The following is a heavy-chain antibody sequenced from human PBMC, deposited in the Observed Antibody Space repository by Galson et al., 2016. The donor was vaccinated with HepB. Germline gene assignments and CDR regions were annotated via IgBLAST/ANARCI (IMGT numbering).Heavy chain of an antibody. D-gene: IGHD2-15*01. CDR2: IRSKANSYAT. CDR1: GFTFSDSA. V-gene: IGHV3-73*01. CDR3: TPGEAIVGAAYMREAFDI. Sequence: SLRLSCAASGFTFSDSAMHWVRQASGKGLEWVGRIRSKANSYATAYGSSVKGRFTISRDDSENTASLQMNSLKAEDTAVYYCTPGEAIVGAAYMREAFDIWGPGTMVTVSS. J-gene: IGHJ3*02.